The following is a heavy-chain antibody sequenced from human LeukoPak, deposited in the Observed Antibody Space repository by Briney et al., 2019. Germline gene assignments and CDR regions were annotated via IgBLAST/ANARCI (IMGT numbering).Heavy chain of an antibody. V-gene: IGHV4-4*07. CDR2: IYSSGRT. CDR3: ARDPSSFWGRFDP. D-gene: IGHD3-16*01. J-gene: IGHJ5*02. Sequence: PETLSLTCTVPRGSISSYYWNWIRQPAGKGLEWIGRIYSSGRTNYNTSLKSRVTMSVDTSKNQFSLMLSSVTAADTAVYYCARDPSSFWGRFDPWGQGTLVAVSS. CDR1: RGSISSYY.